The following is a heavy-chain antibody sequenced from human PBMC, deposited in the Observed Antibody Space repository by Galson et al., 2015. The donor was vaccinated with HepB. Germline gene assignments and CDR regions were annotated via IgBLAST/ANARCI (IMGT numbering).Heavy chain of an antibody. J-gene: IGHJ6*02. CDR3: AKELKSGSYSPDGLGYYYGMDV. D-gene: IGHD1-26*01. V-gene: IGHV3-9*01. CDR1: GFTFVDYA. Sequence: SLRLSCAVSGFTFVDYAMHWVRQAPGKGLKWVSGISWHSDRIGYADSVKGRFTISRDNAKNSLYLQMNSLRAEDTALYYCAKELKSGSYSPDGLGYYYGMDVWSQGTTVTASS. CDR2: ISWHSDRI.